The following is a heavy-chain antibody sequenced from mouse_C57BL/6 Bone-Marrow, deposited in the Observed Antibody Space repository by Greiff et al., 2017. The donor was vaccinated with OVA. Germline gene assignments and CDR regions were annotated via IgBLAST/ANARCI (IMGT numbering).Heavy chain of an antibody. D-gene: IGHD2-3*01. CDR1: GYAFSSSW. CDR2: IFPGDGDP. J-gene: IGHJ2*01. CDR3: ARHEDGYYASYFDY. Sequence: QVQLQQSGPELVKPGASVKISCKASGYAFSSSWMNWVKQRPGKGLEWIGRIFPGDGDPNYNGKLKGKATLTADKSSSTAYMQLSSLTSEDSAVYFCARHEDGYYASYFDYWGQGTTLTVSS. V-gene: IGHV1-82*01.